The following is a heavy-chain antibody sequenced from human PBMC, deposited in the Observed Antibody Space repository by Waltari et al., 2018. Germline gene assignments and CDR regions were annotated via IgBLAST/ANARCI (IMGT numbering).Heavy chain of an antibody. Sequence: QVQLVESGGGVVQPGRSLRLSCAASGFTFSSYGMHWVRQAPGKGLEWVAVISYDGSNKYYADSVKGRFTISRDNSKNTLYLQMNSLRAEDTAVYYCAKDDYESQNYWGQGTLVTVSS. CDR2: ISYDGSNK. D-gene: IGHD4-17*01. V-gene: IGHV3-30*18. CDR3: AKDDYESQNY. J-gene: IGHJ4*02. CDR1: GFTFSSYG.